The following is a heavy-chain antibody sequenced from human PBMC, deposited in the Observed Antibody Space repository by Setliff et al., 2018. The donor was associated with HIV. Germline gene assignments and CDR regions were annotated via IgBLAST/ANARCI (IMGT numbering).Heavy chain of an antibody. CDR3: ARVGAGGAFDI. CDR2: IPYSGST. CDR1: GGSISSSSYY. V-gene: IGHV4-39*07. Sequence: PSETLSLTCTVSGGSISSSSYYWGWIRQPPGKGLEWIVSIPYSGSTYYNPSLKSRVSLSVDTSKNQFSLKLSSVSAADTAVYYCARVGAGGAFDIWGQGTMVTVS. J-gene: IGHJ3*02. D-gene: IGHD3-16*01.